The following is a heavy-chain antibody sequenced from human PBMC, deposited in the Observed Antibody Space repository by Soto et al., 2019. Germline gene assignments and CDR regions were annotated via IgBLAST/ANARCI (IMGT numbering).Heavy chain of an antibody. CDR1: GFTFSDYY. D-gene: IGHD3-3*01. J-gene: IGHJ3*02. CDR2: ISSSGSTI. Sequence: GGSLRLSCAASGFTFSDYYMSWIRQAPGKGLEWVSYISSSGSTIYYADSVKGRFTISRDNAKNSLYLQMNSLRAEDTAVYYCARPNVIDYDSHAFDIWGQGTMVTVSS. V-gene: IGHV3-11*01. CDR3: ARPNVIDYDSHAFDI.